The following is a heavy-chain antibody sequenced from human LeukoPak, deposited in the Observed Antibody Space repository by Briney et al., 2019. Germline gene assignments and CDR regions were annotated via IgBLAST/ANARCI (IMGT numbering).Heavy chain of an antibody. CDR3: VPKGTEGY. J-gene: IGHJ4*02. Sequence: GGSLRLSCAASGFAFSAYAMHWVRQAPGKGLQYVSAISPTGDSTYYADSVKGRFSISRDNSKNTLYLQVSSLRPEDTAVYYCVPKGTEGYWGQGTLVTVSS. CDR2: ISPTGDST. CDR1: GFAFSAYA. V-gene: IGHV3-64D*06.